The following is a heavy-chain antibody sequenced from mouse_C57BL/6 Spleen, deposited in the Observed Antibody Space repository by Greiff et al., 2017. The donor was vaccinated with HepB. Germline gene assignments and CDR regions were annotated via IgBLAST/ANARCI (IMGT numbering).Heavy chain of an antibody. CDR2: IDPENGDT. CDR3: TTLYYCGSRHPSYAMDY. V-gene: IGHV14-4*01. J-gene: IGHJ4*01. CDR1: GFNIKDDY. Sequence: EVQLQESGAELVRPGASVKLSCTASGFNIKDDYMHWVKQRPEQGLEWIGWIDPENGDTEYASKFQGKATITADTSSNTAYLQLSSLISEDTAVYYCTTLYYCGSRHPSYAMDYWGQGTSVTVSS. D-gene: IGHD1-1*01.